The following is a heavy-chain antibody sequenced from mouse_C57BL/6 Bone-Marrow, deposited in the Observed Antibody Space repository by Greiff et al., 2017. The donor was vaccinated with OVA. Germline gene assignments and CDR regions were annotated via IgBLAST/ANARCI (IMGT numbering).Heavy chain of an antibody. CDR1: GYTFTSYW. V-gene: IGHV1-72*01. CDR2: IDPTSGGT. J-gene: IGHJ3*01. D-gene: IGHD3-1*01. CDR3: ARSGTRRGAWFAY. Sequence: QVQLQQPGAELVKPGASVKLSCKASGYTFTSYWMHWVKQRPGRGLEWIGRIDPTSGGTKYNEKFKSKATLTVDKPSSTAYMQLSSLTSEDSAVYYCARSGTRRGAWFAYWGQGTLVTVSA.